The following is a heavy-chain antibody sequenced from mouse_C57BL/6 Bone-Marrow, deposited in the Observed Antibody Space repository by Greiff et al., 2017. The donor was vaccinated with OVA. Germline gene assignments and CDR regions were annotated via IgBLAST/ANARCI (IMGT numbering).Heavy chain of an antibody. CDR2: ISSGGSYT. J-gene: IGHJ2*01. D-gene: IGHD2-1*01. CDR1: GFTFSSYG. Sequence: EVKLVESGGDLVKPGGSLKLSCAASGFTFSSYGMSWVRQTPDKRLEWVATISSGGSYTYYPDSVKGRFTISRDNAKNTLYLQMRSLKSEDTAMYYCARRRAISYGNCIDYWGQGTTLTVSS. CDR3: ARRRAISYGNCIDY. V-gene: IGHV5-6*02.